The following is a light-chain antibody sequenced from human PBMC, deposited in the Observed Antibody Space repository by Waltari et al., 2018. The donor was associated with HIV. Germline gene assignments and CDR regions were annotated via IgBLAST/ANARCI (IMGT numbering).Light chain of an antibody. Sequence: QSALTQPASVSGSPGQSITISCTGTSFDVGDYTYVSWYQQHPVKAPKLLIYEVTNRPSGVSNRFSGSKSGNTASLTISGLQAEDEADYYCISYRSGFTLMFGGGTKLTVL. CDR3: ISYRSGFTLM. V-gene: IGLV2-14*01. CDR1: SFDVGDYTY. J-gene: IGLJ3*02. CDR2: EVT.